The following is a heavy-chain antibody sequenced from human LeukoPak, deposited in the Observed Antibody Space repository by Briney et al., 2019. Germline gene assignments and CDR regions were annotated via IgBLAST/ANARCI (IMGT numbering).Heavy chain of an antibody. Sequence: GGSLRLSCAASGFSFMTYWMNWVRQAPGKGLEWVSNIKQDGSAKNYVDSVKGRFTISRDNAKNSLYLQLNSLRAEDTAVYYCAGCAGNSCYFDYWGQGTLVIVSS. J-gene: IGHJ4*02. CDR2: IKQDGSAK. CDR1: GFSFMTYW. CDR3: AGCAGNSCYFDY. V-gene: IGHV3-7*01. D-gene: IGHD5-12*01.